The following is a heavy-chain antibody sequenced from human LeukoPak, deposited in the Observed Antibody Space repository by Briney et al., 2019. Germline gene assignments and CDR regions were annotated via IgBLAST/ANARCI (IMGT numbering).Heavy chain of an antibody. CDR1: GYTFTSYG. CDR3: ARGGPHSSSWYGVGSY. J-gene: IGHJ4*02. CDR2: ISAYNGNT. Sequence: GASVKVSCKASGYTFTSYGISWVRQAPGQGLEWMDWISAYNGNTNYAQKLQGRVTMTTDTSTSTAYMELRSLRSDDTAVYYCARGGPHSSSWYGVGSYWGQGTLVTVSS. V-gene: IGHV1-18*01. D-gene: IGHD6-13*01.